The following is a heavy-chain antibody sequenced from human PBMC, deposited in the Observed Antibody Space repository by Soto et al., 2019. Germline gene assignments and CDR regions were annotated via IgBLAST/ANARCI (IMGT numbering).Heavy chain of an antibody. D-gene: IGHD3-10*01. CDR1: GGSISSGGYY. V-gene: IGHV4-31*03. CDR3: ARDNYYGSGSYSSNWFDP. J-gene: IGHJ5*02. Sequence: QVQLQESGPGLVKPSQTLSLTCTVSGGSISSGGYYWSWLRQHPGKGLEWIGYIYYSGSTYYNPYLKSRVTISVDTSKNQFSLKLSSVTAADTAVYYCARDNYYGSGSYSSNWFDPWGQGTLVTVSS. CDR2: IYYSGST.